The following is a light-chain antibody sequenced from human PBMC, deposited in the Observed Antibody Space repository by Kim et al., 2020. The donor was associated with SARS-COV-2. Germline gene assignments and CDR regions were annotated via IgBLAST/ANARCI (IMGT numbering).Light chain of an antibody. Sequence: DIVMTQSPDSLAVSLGERATINCKSSQSVLYSSNNKNYLAWYQQKPGQPPKLLIYWASTRESGVPDRFSGSGSGTDFTLTISSLQAEDEAVYYCQQYYSTPYTFGQWTKLEI. V-gene: IGKV4-1*01. CDR1: QSVLYSSNNKNY. J-gene: IGKJ2*01. CDR2: WAS. CDR3: QQYYSTPYT.